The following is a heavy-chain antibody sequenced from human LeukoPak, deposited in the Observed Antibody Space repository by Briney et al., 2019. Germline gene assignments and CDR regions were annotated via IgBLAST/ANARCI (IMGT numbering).Heavy chain of an antibody. Sequence: GGSLRLSCAASGFTFRNYAMGWVHQAPGKGLEWVSSFSGGGGSTYYADSVKGRFTISRDDSKNTVYVQMNSLRAEDTAVYYCARGSGGSYYSRSDRWGQGTLVTVSS. CDR3: ARGSGGSYYSRSDR. CDR1: GFTFRNYA. J-gene: IGHJ5*02. CDR2: FSGGGGST. V-gene: IGHV3-23*01. D-gene: IGHD2-15*01.